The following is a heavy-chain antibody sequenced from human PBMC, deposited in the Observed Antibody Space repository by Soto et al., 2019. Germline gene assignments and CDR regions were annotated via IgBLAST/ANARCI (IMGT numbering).Heavy chain of an antibody. CDR1: GFTFSSYA. Sequence: PGGSLRLSCAASGFTFSSYAMHWVRQAPGKGLEWVAVISYDGSNKYYADSVKGRFTISRDNSKNTLYLQMNSLRAEDTAVYYCARHRRPQYDYDSSGYSGPDYWGQGNLVTLS. V-gene: IGHV3-30-3*01. CDR2: ISYDGSNK. D-gene: IGHD3-22*01. J-gene: IGHJ4*02. CDR3: ARHRRPQYDYDSSGYSGPDY.